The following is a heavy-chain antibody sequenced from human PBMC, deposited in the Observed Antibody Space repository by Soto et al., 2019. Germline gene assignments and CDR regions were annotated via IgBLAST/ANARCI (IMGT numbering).Heavy chain of an antibody. CDR1: GFSLSTSGVG. CDR2: IYWDDDK. D-gene: IGHD2-2*03. CDR3: AHARRGYCVRSSCPNWFDP. V-gene: IGHV2-5*02. Sequence: QITLKESGPTLVKPTQTLTLTCTFSGFSLSTSGVGVGWIRQPPGKALEWLALIYWDDDKRYSPSLKSRLSVTKGTXXNXVXXTMTNMDPMDTATYYCAHARRGYCVRSSCPNWFDPWGQGILVTVSS. J-gene: IGHJ5*02.